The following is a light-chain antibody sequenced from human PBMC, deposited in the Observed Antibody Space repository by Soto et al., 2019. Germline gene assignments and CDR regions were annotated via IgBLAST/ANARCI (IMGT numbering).Light chain of an antibody. CDR3: QHDNGFSWT. V-gene: IGKV1-5*03. J-gene: IGKJ1*01. CDR2: ATS. Sequence: DIHLTQSPSTLSASVGDRVTITCRASQSISILLAWYHQKPGKAPNRLIYATSTLETGVSSRFSGSGSVTEFTLTISSLQPDDSATYYCQHDNGFSWTFGQGTKVEIK. CDR1: QSISIL.